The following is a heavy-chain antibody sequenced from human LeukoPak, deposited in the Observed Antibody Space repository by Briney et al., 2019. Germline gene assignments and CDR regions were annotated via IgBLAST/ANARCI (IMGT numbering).Heavy chain of an antibody. J-gene: IGHJ4*02. CDR1: GFTFSNYW. CDR3: AREGGSRLVIYFDF. V-gene: IGHV3-48*03. CDR2: ISSSGRTI. D-gene: IGHD1-26*01. Sequence: GGSLRLSCVASGFTFSNYWMTWVRQAPGKGLEWLSYISSSGRTIYYADSVKGRFTVSRDNARNSLSLQMDSLRAEDTAVYYCAREGGSRLVIYFDFWGQGTLVTVSS.